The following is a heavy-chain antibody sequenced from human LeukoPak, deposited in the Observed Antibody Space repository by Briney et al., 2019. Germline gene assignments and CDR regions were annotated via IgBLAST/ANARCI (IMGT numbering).Heavy chain of an antibody. CDR2: INWNGGST. V-gene: IGHV3-20*04. CDR3: ARARRYYDSNNYVWFFDL. J-gene: IGHJ2*01. Sequence: PGGSLRLXCAASGFTFDDYGMSWVRQAPGQGPEWVSGINWNGGSTGYADAVKGRFTISRDNAKNSLDLQMNSLRAEDTAFYYCARARRYYDSNNYVWFFDLWGRGTLVTVSS. D-gene: IGHD3-22*01. CDR1: GFTFDDYG.